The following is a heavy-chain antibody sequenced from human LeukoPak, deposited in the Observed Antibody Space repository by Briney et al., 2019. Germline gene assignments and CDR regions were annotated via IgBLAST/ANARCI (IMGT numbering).Heavy chain of an antibody. CDR1: GGTFSSYA. CDR2: IIPIFGTA. CDR3: AGGDYDILTGDYYYYGMDV. J-gene: IGHJ6*04. D-gene: IGHD3-9*01. Sequence: SVKVSCKASGGTFSSYATSWVRQAPGQGLEWMGGIIPIFGTANYAQKFQGRVTITADESTSTAYMELSSLRSEDTAVYYCAGGDYDILTGDYYYYGMDVWGKGTTVTVSS. V-gene: IGHV1-69*13.